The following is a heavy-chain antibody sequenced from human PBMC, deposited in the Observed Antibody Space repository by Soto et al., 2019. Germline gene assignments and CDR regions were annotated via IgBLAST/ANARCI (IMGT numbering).Heavy chain of an antibody. Sequence: SVKVSCKASGGTFSSYAISWVRQAPGQGLEWMGGIIPIFGTANYAQKFQGRVTITADESTSTAYMELSSLRSEDTAVYYCAIVGARDFWRGYTSMAVWGKGTTVTVS. J-gene: IGHJ6*04. CDR2: IIPIFGTA. V-gene: IGHV1-69*13. D-gene: IGHD3-3*01. CDR3: AIVGARDFWRGYTSMAV. CDR1: GGTFSSYA.